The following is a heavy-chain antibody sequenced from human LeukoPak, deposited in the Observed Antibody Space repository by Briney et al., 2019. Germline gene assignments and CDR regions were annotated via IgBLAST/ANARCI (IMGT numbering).Heavy chain of an antibody. CDR3: ARPRAAEYYFDY. CDR2: ISGTSSTI. V-gene: IGHV3-48*04. CDR1: GFTFSSWS. Sequence: GGSLRLSCVASGFTFSSWSMNWVRQAPGKGLEWLSYISGTSSTIYYADSVKGRFTISRDNAKNSLYLQMNSLRAEDTAVYYCARPRAAEYYFDYWGRGMLVTVSA. D-gene: IGHD6-25*01. J-gene: IGHJ4*02.